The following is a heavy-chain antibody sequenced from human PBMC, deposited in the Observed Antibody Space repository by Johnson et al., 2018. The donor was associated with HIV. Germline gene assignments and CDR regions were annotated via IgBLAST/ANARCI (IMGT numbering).Heavy chain of an antibody. CDR1: GFSFSSYA. CDR2: ISYDASNK. J-gene: IGHJ3*02. Sequence: QVLLVESGGGLVRPGGSLRLSCAASGFSFSSYAMHWVRQAPGKGLEWVAVISYDASNKYYADSVKGRFTISRDNSKNTLYLQMNSLRTEDTAVYYCARVRGGTGHVAFDIWGQGTRVTVSS. V-gene: IGHV3-30*04. CDR3: ARVRGGTGHVAFDI.